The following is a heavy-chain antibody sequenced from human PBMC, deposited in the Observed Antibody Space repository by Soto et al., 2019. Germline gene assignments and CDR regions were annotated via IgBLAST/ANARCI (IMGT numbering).Heavy chain of an antibody. CDR3: AREMVVPAATYYYYYGMDV. J-gene: IGHJ6*02. Sequence: PSEALSRTCTVSGGSISSGDYYWSWIRQPPGKGLEWIGYIYYSGSTYYNPSLKSRVTISVDTSKNQFSLKLSSVTAADTAVYYCAREMVVPAATYYYYYGMDVWGQGTTVTVSS. D-gene: IGHD2-2*01. CDR1: GGSISSGDYY. V-gene: IGHV4-30-4*01. CDR2: IYYSGST.